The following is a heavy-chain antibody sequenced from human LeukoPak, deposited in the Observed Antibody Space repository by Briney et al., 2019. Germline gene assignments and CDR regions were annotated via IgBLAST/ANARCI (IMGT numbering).Heavy chain of an antibody. J-gene: IGHJ5*02. Sequence: PGGSLRLSCAASGFTFNTDWMSWVRQAPGKGLEWVASIKEDGSKQYYVDSVKGRFTISRDNDKKTLYLQMNGLRAEDTAVYYCARHRRNCDTTTCEFSWFDPWGQGTQVTVSS. CDR2: IKEDGSKQ. V-gene: IGHV3-7*01. CDR1: GFTFNTDW. CDR3: ARHRRNCDTTTCEFSWFDP. D-gene: IGHD2/OR15-2a*01.